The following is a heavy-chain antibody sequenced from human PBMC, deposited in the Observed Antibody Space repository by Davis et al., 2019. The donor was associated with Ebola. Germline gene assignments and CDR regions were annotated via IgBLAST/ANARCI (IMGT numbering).Heavy chain of an antibody. V-gene: IGHV3-73*01. J-gene: IGHJ4*01. CDR1: GFTFSGSV. D-gene: IGHD1-26*01. CDR2: IRSKANSYAT. CDR3: TSTTNLIDY. Sequence: PAGSLRLSCAASGFTFSGSVIHRVRQASGKGLEWVGRIRSKANSYATAYAASVKGRFTISRDDSKNTAYLQMNSLKTEDTAVYYCTSTTNLIDYWGQGTLVTVSS.